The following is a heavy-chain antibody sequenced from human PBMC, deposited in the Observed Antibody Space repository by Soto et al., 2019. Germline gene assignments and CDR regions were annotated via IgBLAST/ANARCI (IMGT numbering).Heavy chain of an antibody. CDR2: INAGNGNT. D-gene: IGHD1-26*01. CDR1: GYTFTSYA. V-gene: IGHV1-3*01. Sequence: ASVKVSCKASGYTFTSYAMHWVRQAPGQRLEWMGWINAGNGNTKYSQKFQGRVTITRDTSASTAYMELSSLRTEDTAVYYCARTLVGATPADYWGQGTLVTVS. CDR3: ARTLVGATPADY. J-gene: IGHJ4*02.